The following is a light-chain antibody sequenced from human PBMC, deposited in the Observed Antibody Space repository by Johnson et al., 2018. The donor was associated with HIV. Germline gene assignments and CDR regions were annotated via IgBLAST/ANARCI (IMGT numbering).Light chain of an antibody. J-gene: IGLJ1*01. Sequence: QSVLTQPPSVSAAPGQKVTISCSGSNSNIGNNYVSWYQQLPGTAPKLLIYENNKRPSGIPDRFSGSKSGTSATLGITGLQTGDEAGYYCGTWDSSLRGVFGTGTKVTVL. CDR1: NSNIGNNY. V-gene: IGLV1-51*02. CDR2: ENN. CDR3: GTWDSSLRGV.